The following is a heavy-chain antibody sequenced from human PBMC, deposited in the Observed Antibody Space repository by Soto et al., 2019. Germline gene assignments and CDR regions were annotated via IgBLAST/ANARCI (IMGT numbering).Heavy chain of an antibody. CDR2: ISDSGTT. J-gene: IGHJ5*02. CDR1: GASISSHY. V-gene: IGHV4-59*11. Sequence: SETLSLSCTVSGASISSHYWTWIRQAPGKGLEWVGSISDSGTTYYNPSLKSRVTISVDTSSILFSLKLSSVTAADTAVYHCAGGLWFGELGVWFDPWGQGTLVTVSS. CDR3: AGGLWFGELGVWFDP. D-gene: IGHD3-10*01.